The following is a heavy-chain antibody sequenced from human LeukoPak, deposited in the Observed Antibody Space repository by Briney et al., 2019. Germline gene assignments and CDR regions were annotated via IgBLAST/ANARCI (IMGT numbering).Heavy chain of an antibody. J-gene: IGHJ4*02. D-gene: IGHD1-26*01. V-gene: IGHV3-7*01. CDR2: IKQDGSEK. CDR3: ARFGTYLDYFDI. CDR1: GFTFSSYW. Sequence: GGSLRLSCVASGFTFSSYWMSWVRQAPGKGLEWVANIKQDGSEKYYVDSVKGRFTLSRDNSKNSLYLQMSSLRAEDTAVYSCARFGTYLDYFDIWGQGSLVTVSS.